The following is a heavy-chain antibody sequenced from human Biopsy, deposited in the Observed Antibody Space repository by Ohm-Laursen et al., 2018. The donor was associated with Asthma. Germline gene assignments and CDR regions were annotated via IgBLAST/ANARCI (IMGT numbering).Heavy chain of an antibody. CDR3: ARERMFFYDSSGYGAFDI. CDR1: GDSSNSGSYS. V-gene: IGHV4-31*03. Sequence: TLSLTCTVSGDSSNSGSYSWTWIRQLPGKGLEWIGYISYTGTTYYNPSLKSRISMTVDTSKIQFSLKLSSVTAADTAIYYCARERMFFYDSSGYGAFDIWGQGTLVTVSS. J-gene: IGHJ3*02. D-gene: IGHD3-22*01. CDR2: ISYTGTT.